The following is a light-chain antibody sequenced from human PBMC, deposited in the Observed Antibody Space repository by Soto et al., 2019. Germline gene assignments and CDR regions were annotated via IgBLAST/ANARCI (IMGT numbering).Light chain of an antibody. CDR3: SSKRDSSTLFV. CDR2: EVT. CDR1: SSDVGAYNY. Sequence: QSVLPQPASVSGSPGQSITISCTGTSSDVGAYNYVSWYQHHPGKVPKLLIYEVTNRPSGVSDRFSGSKSGNTASLTISGLQAEDEADYYCSSKRDSSTLFVFGTGTKVTAL. J-gene: IGLJ1*01. V-gene: IGLV2-14*01.